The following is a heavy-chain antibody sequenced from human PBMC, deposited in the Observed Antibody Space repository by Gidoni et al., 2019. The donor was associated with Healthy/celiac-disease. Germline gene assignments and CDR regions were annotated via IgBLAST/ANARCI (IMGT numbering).Heavy chain of an antibody. V-gene: IGHV4-59*01. CDR1: GSISSYY. CDR3: AGTKGIAAAGNFDY. D-gene: IGHD6-13*01. J-gene: IGHJ4*02. CDR2: IYYSGST. Sequence: GSISSYYWSWIRQPPGKGMELIWYIYYSGSTNYNPSLKSRVTISVDTSKNQFSLKLSSVTAADTAVYYCAGTKGIAAAGNFDYWGQGTLVTVSS.